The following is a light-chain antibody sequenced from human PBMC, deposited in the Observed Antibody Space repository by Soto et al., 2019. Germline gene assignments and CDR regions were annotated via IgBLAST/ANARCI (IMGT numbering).Light chain of an antibody. CDR3: QQYNNWPPLT. Sequence: IEMTQSPATLSVSPGERATLSCRASQTISANLAWYQQRPGQAPRLLIYGASTRATGIPARFSGSGSGTEFTLTISSLHSEDFAVYYCQQYNNWPPLTFGGGTKVDI. V-gene: IGKV3-15*01. CDR1: QTISAN. CDR2: GAS. J-gene: IGKJ4*01.